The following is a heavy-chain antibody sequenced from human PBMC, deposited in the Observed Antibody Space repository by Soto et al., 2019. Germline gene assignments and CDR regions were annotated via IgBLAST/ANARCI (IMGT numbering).Heavy chain of an antibody. CDR3: ARDRIEAAGTPRFNYYYGMDV. D-gene: IGHD6-13*01. CDR2: IYGGLTT. V-gene: IGHV3-53*01. CDR1: GFTVSSTY. Sequence: PGGSLRLSCAASGFTVSSTYMTWVRQAPGKGLEWVSVIYGGLTTAYADSVKGRFTISRDNSKNTVFLQMNNLRGEATAVYYCARDRIEAAGTPRFNYYYGMDVWGQGTTVTVSS. J-gene: IGHJ6*02.